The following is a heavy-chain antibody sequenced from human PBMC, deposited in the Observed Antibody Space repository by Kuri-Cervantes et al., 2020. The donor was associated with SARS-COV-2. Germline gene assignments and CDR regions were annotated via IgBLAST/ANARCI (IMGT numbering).Heavy chain of an antibody. Sequence: GESLKISCTASGFTFGDYAMSWFRQAPGKGLEWVGFIRSKAYGGTTEYAASVKGRFTISRDDSKSIAYLQMNSLKTEDTAVYYCTRATRVVIAIPSWFDPWGQGTLVTVSS. D-gene: IGHD2-21*01. J-gene: IGHJ5*02. V-gene: IGHV3-49*03. CDR2: IRSKAYGGTT. CDR1: GFTFGDYA. CDR3: TRATRVVIAIPSWFDP.